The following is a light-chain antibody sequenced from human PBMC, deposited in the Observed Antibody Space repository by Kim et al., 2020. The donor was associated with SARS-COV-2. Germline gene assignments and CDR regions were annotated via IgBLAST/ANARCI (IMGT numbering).Light chain of an antibody. CDR3: QQYNYRLT. J-gene: IGKJ1*01. V-gene: IGKV3-15*01. CDR2: GST. CDR1: QSSSSY. Sequence: VLPRGGITPSSRTGRQSSSSYSAWYQHTAGPPPRLLTYGSTSRTTGTPAMFSGRGAGDDFPLTSSSLQADDFAVYYCQQYNYRLTFGQGTQVDIK.